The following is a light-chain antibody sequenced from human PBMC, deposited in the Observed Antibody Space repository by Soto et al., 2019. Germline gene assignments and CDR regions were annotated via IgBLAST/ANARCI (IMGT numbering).Light chain of an antibody. V-gene: IGLV1-40*01. CDR3: QPYDRSLGGAI. Sequence: QSVLTQPPSVSGAPGQRVTISCTGSSSNIGAPYDVHWYQQLPGTAPKLLIYTNTNRPSGVPDRSSGSKSGTSASLAITGLEAGEAAGYYGQPYDRSLGGAIFGGGTKLT. CDR1: SSNIGAPYD. CDR2: TNT. J-gene: IGLJ2*01.